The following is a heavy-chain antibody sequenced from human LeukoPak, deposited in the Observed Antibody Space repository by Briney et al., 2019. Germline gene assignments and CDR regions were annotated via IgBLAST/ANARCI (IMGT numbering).Heavy chain of an antibody. CDR3: ARGGTYYYDSSGYYFGSGRNYYYYGMDV. CDR1: GGTFSSYA. CDR2: IILIFGTA. D-gene: IGHD3-22*01. J-gene: IGHJ6*02. Sequence: ASVKVSCKASGGTFSSYAISWVRQAPGQGLEWMGGIILIFGTANYAQKFQGRVTITADESTSTAYMELSSLRSEDTAVYYCARGGTYYYDSSGYYFGSGRNYYYYGMDVWGQGTTVTVSS. V-gene: IGHV1-69*13.